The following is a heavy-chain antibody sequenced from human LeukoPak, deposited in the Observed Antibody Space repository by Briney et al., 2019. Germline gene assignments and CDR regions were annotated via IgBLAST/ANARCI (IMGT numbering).Heavy chain of an antibody. D-gene: IGHD3-10*01. V-gene: IGHV1-2*02. CDR1: GYTFTGYY. J-gene: IGHJ4*02. CDR2: TNPNSGGT. CDR3: ARGWSYYGSGSYYIDPHFDY. Sequence: ASVKVSCKASGYTFTGYYMHWVRQAPGQGLEWIGWTNPNSGGTNYAQKFQGRVTMTRDTSISTAYMELSRLRSDDTAVYYCARGWSYYGSGSYYIDPHFDYWGQGTLVTVSS.